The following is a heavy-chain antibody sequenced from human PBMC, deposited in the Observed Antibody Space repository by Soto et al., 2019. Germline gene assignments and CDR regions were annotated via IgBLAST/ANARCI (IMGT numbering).Heavy chain of an antibody. J-gene: IGHJ5*02. V-gene: IGHV4-39*01. CDR1: GGSISSGSYF. CDR3: ARHPSDFWFDP. Sequence: QLQLQESGPGLVKPSETLSLTCSVSGGSISSGSYFWGWIRQPPGKGLEWIGSIYYSGSTYYNPSLKSRFTVSVDTSKNQFSLKLSSVTAADTAVYYCARHPSDFWFDPWGQGTLVTVSS. CDR2: IYYSGST. D-gene: IGHD2-21*02.